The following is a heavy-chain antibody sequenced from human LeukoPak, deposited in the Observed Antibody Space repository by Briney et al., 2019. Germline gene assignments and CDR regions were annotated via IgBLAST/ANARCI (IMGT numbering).Heavy chain of an antibody. D-gene: IGHD3-9*01. CDR1: GFTFSSYA. CDR2: ISGNGRST. V-gene: IGHV3-23*01. CDR3: ANAPRLVIPGDAFDI. Sequence: QPGGSLRLSCAASGFTFSSYALSWVRQAPGKGLEWVSAISGNGRSTYYADSVKGRFTIARDNSENTLYLQMNSLRAEDTALYYCANAPRLVIPGDAFDIRGQGTMVTVSS. J-gene: IGHJ3*02.